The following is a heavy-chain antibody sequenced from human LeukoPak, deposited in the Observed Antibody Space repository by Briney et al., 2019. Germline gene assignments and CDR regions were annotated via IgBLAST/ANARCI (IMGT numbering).Heavy chain of an antibody. Sequence: GGSLRLSCAASGFTFSSYTMSWVRQAPGKGLEWVSAISGSGGSTYYADSVKGRFTISRDNSKNTLYLQMNSLRAEDTAVYYCAKALCIAVAGTCYYFDYWGQGTLVTVSS. CDR3: AKALCIAVAGTCYYFDY. J-gene: IGHJ4*02. CDR1: GFTFSSYT. CDR2: ISGSGGST. D-gene: IGHD6-19*01. V-gene: IGHV3-23*01.